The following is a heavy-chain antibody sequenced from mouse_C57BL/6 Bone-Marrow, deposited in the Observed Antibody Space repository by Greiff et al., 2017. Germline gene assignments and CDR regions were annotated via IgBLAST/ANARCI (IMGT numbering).Heavy chain of an antibody. CDR1: GYTFTSYW. CDR2: IHPNSGST. Sequence: QVQLQQPGAELVKPGASVKLSCKASGYTFTSYWMHWVKQRPGQGLEWIGMIHPNSGSTNYNEKFKSKATLTVDKSSSTAYMQLSSLTSEDSAVYYCAREEDRIYYGNPYAMDYWGQGTSVTVSS. V-gene: IGHV1-64*01. D-gene: IGHD2-1*01. J-gene: IGHJ4*01. CDR3: AREEDRIYYGNPYAMDY.